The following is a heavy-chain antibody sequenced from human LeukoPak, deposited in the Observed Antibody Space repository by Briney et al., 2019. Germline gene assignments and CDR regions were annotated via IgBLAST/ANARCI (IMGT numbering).Heavy chain of an antibody. Sequence: GGSLRLSCAASGFTFSNYAMNWVRQAPGKGLEWVSAISGSGGTTYYADSVKGRFTISRVNSKNTLFLQTNSLRAEDTAVYYCAKDLAAKGYWGQGTLVTVSS. CDR2: ISGSGGTT. D-gene: IGHD2-15*01. J-gene: IGHJ4*02. CDR1: GFTFSNYA. V-gene: IGHV3-23*01. CDR3: AKDLAAKGY.